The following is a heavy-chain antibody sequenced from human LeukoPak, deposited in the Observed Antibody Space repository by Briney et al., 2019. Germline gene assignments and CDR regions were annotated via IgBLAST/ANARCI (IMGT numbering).Heavy chain of an antibody. CDR3: AKDYGGNSDAFDI. Sequence: PGGSLRLSCAASGFTFSSYAMSWVRQAPGKGLEWVSSISGSGTSTYYADSVKGRFTISRDNSKNTLYLQMNSLRAGDTALYSCAKDYGGNSDAFDIWGQGTVVTVSS. J-gene: IGHJ3*02. D-gene: IGHD4-23*01. CDR1: GFTFSSYA. V-gene: IGHV3-23*01. CDR2: ISGSGTST.